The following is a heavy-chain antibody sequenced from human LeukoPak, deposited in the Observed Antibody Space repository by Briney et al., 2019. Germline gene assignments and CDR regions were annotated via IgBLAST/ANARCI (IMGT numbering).Heavy chain of an antibody. CDR2: INAGNGNT. Sequence: GASVKVSCKAPGYTFTSYAMHWVRQAPGQRLEWMGWINAGNGNTKYSQKFQGRVTITRDTSASTAYMELRSLRSDDTAIYYCARGYYDSSGYYSIDYWGQGTLVTVSS. J-gene: IGHJ4*02. CDR3: ARGYYDSSGYYSIDY. CDR1: GYTFTSYA. V-gene: IGHV1-3*01. D-gene: IGHD3-22*01.